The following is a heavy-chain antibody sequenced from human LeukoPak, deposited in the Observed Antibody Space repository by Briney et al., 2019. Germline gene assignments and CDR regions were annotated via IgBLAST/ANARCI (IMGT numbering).Heavy chain of an antibody. J-gene: IGHJ4*02. CDR3: ARSSSGTYHY. CDR1: GYNFTSYT. CDR2: INGDNGNT. V-gene: IGHV1-3*01. Sequence: ASVKVSCKTSGYNFTSYTMHWLRQAPGQSPEWMGSINGDNGNTKYSEKFQGRVTFTRDTSASSAYMELSRLRSEDTAVYYCARSSSGTYHYWGQGTLVTVSS. D-gene: IGHD3-10*01.